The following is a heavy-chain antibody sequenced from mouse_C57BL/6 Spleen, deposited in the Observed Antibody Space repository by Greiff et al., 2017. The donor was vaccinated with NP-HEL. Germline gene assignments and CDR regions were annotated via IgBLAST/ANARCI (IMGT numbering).Heavy chain of an antibody. Sequence: EVKLVESGPELVKPGASVKISCKASGYSFTGYYMNWVKQSPEKSLEWIGEINPSTGGTTYNQKFKAKATLTVDKSSSTAYMQLKSLTSEDSAVYYCARHQIPSIYYYGSSPFDYWGQGTTLTVSS. CDR3: ARHQIPSIYYYGSSPFDY. V-gene: IGHV1-42*01. CDR1: GYSFTGYY. CDR2: INPSTGGT. J-gene: IGHJ2*01. D-gene: IGHD1-1*01.